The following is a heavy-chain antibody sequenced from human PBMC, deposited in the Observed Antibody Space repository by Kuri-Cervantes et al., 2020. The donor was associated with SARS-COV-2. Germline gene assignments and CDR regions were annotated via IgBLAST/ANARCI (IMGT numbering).Heavy chain of an antibody. V-gene: IGHV3-30-3*01. CDR2: ISYDESNK. J-gene: IGHJ4*02. CDR1: GFTFSSYA. D-gene: IGHD6-13*01. CDR3: ARGIGIAAAGH. Sequence: LSLTCAASGFTFSSYAMHWVRQAPGKGLEWVAVISYDESNKYYADSVKGRFTISRDNSKNTLYLQMNSLRAEDTAVYYCARGIGIAAAGHWGQGTLVTVSS.